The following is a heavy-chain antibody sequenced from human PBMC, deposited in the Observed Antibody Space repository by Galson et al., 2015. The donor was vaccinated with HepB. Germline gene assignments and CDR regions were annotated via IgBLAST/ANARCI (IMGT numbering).Heavy chain of an antibody. Sequence: SLRLSCAVSGFTVRSHYMPWVRQAPGKGLECVSVMYAGGDTTYADSVTGRFTLSRDNSKNTVYLPMNSLRGADTAVYYCATSTKWSGYFDYWGRGTLVTVSS. J-gene: IGHJ4*01. D-gene: IGHD2-15*01. CDR1: GFTVRSHY. CDR2: MYAGGDT. CDR3: ATSTKWSGYFDY. V-gene: IGHV3-53*01.